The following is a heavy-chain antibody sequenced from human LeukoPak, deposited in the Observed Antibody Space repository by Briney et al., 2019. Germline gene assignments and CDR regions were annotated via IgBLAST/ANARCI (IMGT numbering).Heavy chain of an antibody. D-gene: IGHD4-17*01. CDR1: GFTFSSYA. Sequence: GGSLRLSCAASGFTFSSYAMSWVRQAPGKGLEWVSVISGSGDSTYYADSVKGRFTISRDNSKNTLYLQMNSLRAEDTAVYYCANAREGDYVPSGFDYWGQGTLVTVSS. CDR2: ISGSGDST. J-gene: IGHJ4*02. V-gene: IGHV3-23*01. CDR3: ANAREGDYVPSGFDY.